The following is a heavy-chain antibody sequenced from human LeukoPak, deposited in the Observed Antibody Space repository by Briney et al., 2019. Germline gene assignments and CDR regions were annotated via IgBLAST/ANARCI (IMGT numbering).Heavy chain of an antibody. D-gene: IGHD5-12*01. CDR1: GGSISSSNYY. CDR2: IYYSGTT. J-gene: IGHJ5*02. Sequence: PSETLSLTCTVSGGSISSSNYYWGWIRQPPGKGLEWIGSIYYSGTTYYSSSLKSRVIISVDTSKNQFSLKLSSVTAADTAVYYCARGVVDIVATQLYNWFDPWGQGTLVTVSS. V-gene: IGHV4-39*07. CDR3: ARGVVDIVATQLYNWFDP.